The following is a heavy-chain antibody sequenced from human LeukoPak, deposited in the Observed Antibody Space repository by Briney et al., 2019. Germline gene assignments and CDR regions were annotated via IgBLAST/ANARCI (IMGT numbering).Heavy chain of an antibody. CDR3: ARDGNRGVDMDV. D-gene: IGHD5-12*01. CDR1: GFTFSSYE. CDR2: ISSSGSTI. Sequence: GGSLRLSCAASGFTFSSYEMNWVRQAPGKGLEWVSYISSSGSTIYYADSVKGRFTISRDNAKNSLYLQMNSLRAEDTAVYYCARDGNRGVDMDVWGKGKTVTVSS. V-gene: IGHV3-48*03. J-gene: IGHJ6*04.